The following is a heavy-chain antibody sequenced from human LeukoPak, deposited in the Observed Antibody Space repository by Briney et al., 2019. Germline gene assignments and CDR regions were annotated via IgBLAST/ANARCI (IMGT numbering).Heavy chain of an antibody. CDR2: ITASGSST. Sequence: PGGSLRLSCAASGFTFRSYAMNWVRQAPGKGLEWVSGITASGSSTYYADPLKGRFTISRDNSKNTLYLQMNSLRAEDTAVYYCATRPPIYSSRPDAFDIWGQGTMVTVSS. CDR1: GFTFRSYA. CDR3: ATRPPIYSSRPDAFDI. V-gene: IGHV3-23*01. J-gene: IGHJ3*02. D-gene: IGHD6-13*01.